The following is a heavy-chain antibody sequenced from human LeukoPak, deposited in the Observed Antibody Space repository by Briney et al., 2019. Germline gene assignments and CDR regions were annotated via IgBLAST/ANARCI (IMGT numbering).Heavy chain of an antibody. D-gene: IGHD3-22*01. Sequence: PSETLSLTCTVSGCSSSSYYWSWIRQPPGKGLEWIGYIYYSGSTNYNPSLKSRVTISVDTSKNQFSLKLSSMTAADTAVYYCARAPVYDSSGYTAGYYFDYWGQGTLVTVSS. CDR2: IYYSGST. CDR3: ARAPVYDSSGYTAGYYFDY. CDR1: GCSSSSYY. J-gene: IGHJ4*02. V-gene: IGHV4-59*01.